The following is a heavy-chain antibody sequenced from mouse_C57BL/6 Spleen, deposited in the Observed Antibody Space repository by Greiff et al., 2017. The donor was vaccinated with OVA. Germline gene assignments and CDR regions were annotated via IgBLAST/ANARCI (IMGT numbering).Heavy chain of an antibody. CDR2: IDPENGDT. Sequence: EVQLQQSGAELVRPGASVKLSCTASGFNIKDDYMHWVKQRPEQGLEWIGWIDPENGDTEYASKFQGKATITADTSSNTAYLQLSSLTSEDTAVYYCTTGAYYSLYAMDYWGQGTSVTVSS. J-gene: IGHJ4*01. V-gene: IGHV14-4*01. CDR1: GFNIKDDY. CDR3: TTGAYYSLYAMDY. D-gene: IGHD2-12*01.